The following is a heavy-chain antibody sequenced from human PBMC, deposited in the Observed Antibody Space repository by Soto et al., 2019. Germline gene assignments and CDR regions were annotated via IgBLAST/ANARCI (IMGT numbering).Heavy chain of an antibody. Sequence: EVQVSESGGGLVQPGGSLRLSCATSGFTFSNYPMNWVRQAPGKGLEWVSGISAGGDRTYYAYSVKGRFTIFRDNSKNSVSLRMNSMRVEDTAVYYCARRVWGQGTLVTGSS. V-gene: IGHV3-23*01. CDR2: ISAGGDRT. CDR3: ARRV. J-gene: IGHJ4*02. CDR1: GFTFSNYP.